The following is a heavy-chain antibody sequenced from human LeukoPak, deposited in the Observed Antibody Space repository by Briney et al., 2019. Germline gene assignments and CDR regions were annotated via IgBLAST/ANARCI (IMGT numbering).Heavy chain of an antibody. V-gene: IGHV3-30*02. J-gene: IGHJ4*02. CDR2: IRYDGSNK. CDR1: GFTFSSYG. D-gene: IGHD3-22*01. Sequence: PGGSLRLSCAASGFTFSSYGMHWVRQAPGKGLEWVAFIRYDGSNKYYADSVKCRFTISRDNSKNTLYLQMNSLRAEDTAVYYCAKDFQYYYDSSGYYFDYWGQGTLVTVSS. CDR3: AKDFQYYYDSSGYYFDY.